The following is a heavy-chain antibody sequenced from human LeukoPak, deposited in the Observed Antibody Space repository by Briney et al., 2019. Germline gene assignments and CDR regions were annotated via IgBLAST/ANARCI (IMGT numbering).Heavy chain of an antibody. CDR1: GFTFSSHW. CDR3: AKLIAAAGTTDY. J-gene: IGHJ4*02. Sequence: PGGSLRLSCAASGFTFSSHWMHWVRQAPGKGLVWVSRINSDGSSTSYADSVKGRFTISRDNAKNTLYLQMNSLRAEDTAVYYCAKLIAAAGTTDYWGQGTLVTVSS. CDR2: INSDGSST. D-gene: IGHD6-13*01. V-gene: IGHV3-74*01.